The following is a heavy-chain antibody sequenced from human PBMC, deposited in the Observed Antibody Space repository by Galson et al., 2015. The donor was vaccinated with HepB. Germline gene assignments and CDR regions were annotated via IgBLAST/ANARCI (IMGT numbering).Heavy chain of an antibody. Sequence: TLRLSCAASGFTFSSYGMHWVRQAPGKGLEWVAVIWYDGSNKYYADSVKGRFTISRDNSKNTLYLQMNSLRAEDTAMYYCARDHPRNAFDIWGQGTMVTVSS. CDR1: GFTFSSYG. J-gene: IGHJ3*02. CDR3: ARDHPRNAFDI. V-gene: IGHV3-33*01. CDR2: IWYDGSNK.